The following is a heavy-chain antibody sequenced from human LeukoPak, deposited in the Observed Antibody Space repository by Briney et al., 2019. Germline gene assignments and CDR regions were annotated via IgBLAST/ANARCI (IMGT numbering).Heavy chain of an antibody. D-gene: IGHD3-9*01. V-gene: IGHV4-39*01. CDR2: IYYSGST. Sequence: PETLSLTCTVSGGSISSSSYYWGWIRHPPGKGLEWIGSIYYSGSTYYNPSLKSRVTISVNTSKNQFSLKLSSVTAADTAVYYCARHGDGYFDLGYYYYMDVWGKGTTVTVSS. CDR1: GGSISSSSYY. CDR3: ARHGDGYFDLGYYYYMDV. J-gene: IGHJ6*03.